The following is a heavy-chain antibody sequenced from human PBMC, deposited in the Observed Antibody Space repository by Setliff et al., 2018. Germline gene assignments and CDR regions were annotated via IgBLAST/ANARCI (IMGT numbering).Heavy chain of an antibody. D-gene: IGHD2-15*01. Sequence: SVKVSCKTSGGTFSTFGIHWVRQAPGQGLVWMGGINPIYGPAKYAQKFQGRVEITTDESTNTAYMELSSLTSDDTATYYCAKASVWVVDANCGSFDVWGQGTVVTVSS. CDR3: AKASVWVVDANCGSFDV. J-gene: IGHJ3*01. CDR1: GGTFSTFG. V-gene: IGHV1-69*05. CDR2: INPIYGPA.